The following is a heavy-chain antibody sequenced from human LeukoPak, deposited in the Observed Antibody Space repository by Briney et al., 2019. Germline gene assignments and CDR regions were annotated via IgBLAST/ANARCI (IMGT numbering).Heavy chain of an antibody. J-gene: IGHJ3*02. CDR3: ARETYSSGWYNAFDI. Sequence: ASVKVSCKASGGTFSSYAISWVRQAPGQGLEWMGGIIPIFGTANYAQKFQGRVTVTADESTSTAYMELSSLRSEDTAVYYCARETYSSGWYNAFDIWGQGTMVTVSS. V-gene: IGHV1-69*13. D-gene: IGHD6-19*01. CDR2: IIPIFGTA. CDR1: GGTFSSYA.